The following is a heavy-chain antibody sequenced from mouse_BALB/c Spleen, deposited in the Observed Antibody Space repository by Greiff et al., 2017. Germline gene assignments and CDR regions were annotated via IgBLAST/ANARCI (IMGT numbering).Heavy chain of an antibody. Sequence: EVKLMESGGGLVQPGGSLRLSCATSGFTFTDYYMSWVRQPPGKALEWLGFIRNKANGYTTEYSASVKGRFTISRDNSQSILYLQMNTLRAEDSATYYCARRDYYGSSDWCFDVWGAGTTVTVSS. J-gene: IGHJ1*01. CDR1: GFTFTDYY. CDR2: IRNKANGYTT. D-gene: IGHD1-1*01. V-gene: IGHV7-3*02. CDR3: ARRDYYGSSDWCFDV.